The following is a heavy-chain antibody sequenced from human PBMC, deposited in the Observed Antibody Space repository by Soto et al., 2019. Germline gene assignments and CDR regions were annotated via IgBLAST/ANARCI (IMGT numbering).Heavy chain of an antibody. D-gene: IGHD3-10*01. CDR1: GGTFNSYT. CDR2: VNPIVGMS. J-gene: IGHJ4*02. CDR3: ATSYGSGSTHFDS. V-gene: IGHV1-69*02. Sequence: QVQLVQSGPEVKKPGSSVKVSCTASGGTFNSYTPNWVRQAPGQRPEWVGRVNPIVGMSTSASKFQGRVTLTADKSTNRAYMDLTGLKSEDTAVYYCATSYGSGSTHFDSWGQGTLVTVSS.